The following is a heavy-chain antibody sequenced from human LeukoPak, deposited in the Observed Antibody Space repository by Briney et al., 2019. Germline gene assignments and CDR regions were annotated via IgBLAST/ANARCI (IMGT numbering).Heavy chain of an antibody. CDR3: ARKFDY. V-gene: IGHV3-48*02. Sequence: PSETLSLTCTVSGGSISSYYWSWIRQPPGKGLEWISRISGSSSTTYYANSVKGRFTISRDNAKNSLYLQMNSLRDEDTAVYYCARKFDYWGQGTLVTVSS. CDR2: ISGSSSTT. J-gene: IGHJ4*02. CDR1: GGSISSYY.